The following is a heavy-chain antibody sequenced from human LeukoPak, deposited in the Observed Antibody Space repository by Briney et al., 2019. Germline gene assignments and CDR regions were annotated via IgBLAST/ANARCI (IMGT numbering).Heavy chain of an antibody. CDR2: IIPILGIA. D-gene: IGHD3-22*01. V-gene: IGHV1-69*04. CDR1: GYTFTSYG. Sequence: SVKVSCKASGYTFTSYGISWVRQAPGQGLEWMGRIIPILGIANYAQKFQGRVTITADKSTSTAYMELSSLRSEDTAVYYCASGLLHFDIWGQGTMVTVSS. J-gene: IGHJ3*02. CDR3: ASGLLHFDI.